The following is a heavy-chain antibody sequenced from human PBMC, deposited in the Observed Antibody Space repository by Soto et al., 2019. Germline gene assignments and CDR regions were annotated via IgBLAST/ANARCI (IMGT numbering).Heavy chain of an antibody. Sequence: GSLRLSCSASGFSFGDYAMSWVRQAPGKGLEWVGFIRSKANGGPTEFAASVKGRFTISRDDSKSIAYLQMNSLKTEDTAVYYCTPSLACTTLYSYSGMDVWGQGATVTISS. CDR2: IRSKANGGPT. CDR3: TPSLACTTLYSYSGMDV. CDR1: GFSFGDYA. V-gene: IGHV3-49*04. J-gene: IGHJ6*02. D-gene: IGHD1-1*01.